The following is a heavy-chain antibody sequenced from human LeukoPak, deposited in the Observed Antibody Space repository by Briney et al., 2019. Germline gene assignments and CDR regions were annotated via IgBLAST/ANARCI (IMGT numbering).Heavy chain of an antibody. D-gene: IGHD6-13*01. Sequence: PSETLSLTCAVYGGSFSGYYWSLIRQPPGKGLEWIGEINHSGSTNYNPSLKSRVTISVDTSKNQFSLKLSSVTAADTAVYYCARAWGAAAGTGYYYMDVWGKGTTVTVSS. V-gene: IGHV4-34*01. J-gene: IGHJ6*03. CDR3: ARAWGAAAGTGYYYMDV. CDR2: INHSGST. CDR1: GGSFSGYY.